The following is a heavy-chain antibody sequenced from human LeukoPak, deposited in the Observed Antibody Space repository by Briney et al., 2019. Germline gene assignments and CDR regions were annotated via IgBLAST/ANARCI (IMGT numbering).Heavy chain of an antibody. J-gene: IGHJ5*02. CDR2: IYCSGST. D-gene: IGHD6-13*01. V-gene: IGHV4-31*03. CDR1: GGSISSGGYY. Sequence: SQTLSLTCTVSGGSISSGGYYWSWIRQHPGKGLEWIGYIYCSGSTYYNPSLKSRVTISVDTSKNQFSLKLSSVTAADTAVYYCARGRAAAGNPNWFDPWGQGTLVTVSS. CDR3: ARGRAAAGNPNWFDP.